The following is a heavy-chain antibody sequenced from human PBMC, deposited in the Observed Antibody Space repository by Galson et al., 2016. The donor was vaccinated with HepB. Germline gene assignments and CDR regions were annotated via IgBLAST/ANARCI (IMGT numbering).Heavy chain of an antibody. CDR3: AKSSGWYIEYFQH. V-gene: IGHV3-23*01. CDR2: INGDGGST. CDR1: GFTFNSYA. Sequence: FLRLSCAASGFTFNSYAMNWVRQAPGKGLEWVSGINGDGGSTFYAESVKGRFTISRDNSKNTLYLQVNSLRAEDTAVYYCAKSSGWYIEYFQHWGRGTLVTVSS. D-gene: IGHD6-19*01. J-gene: IGHJ1*01.